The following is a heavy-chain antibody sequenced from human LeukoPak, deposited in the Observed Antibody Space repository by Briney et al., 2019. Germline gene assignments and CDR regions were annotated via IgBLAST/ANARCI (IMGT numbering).Heavy chain of an antibody. CDR1: GFTFSSYE. J-gene: IGHJ4*02. CDR2: ISSSGSTI. D-gene: IGHD4-23*01. V-gene: IGHV3-48*03. CDR3: ARTVARIGY. Sequence: GGSLRLSCAASGFTFSSYEMNWVGQAPGKALEWVSHISSSGSTIYYTDSVKGRFTISRDNSKNLLYLQMNSLRAEDTAIYYCARTVARIGYWGQGTLVTVSS.